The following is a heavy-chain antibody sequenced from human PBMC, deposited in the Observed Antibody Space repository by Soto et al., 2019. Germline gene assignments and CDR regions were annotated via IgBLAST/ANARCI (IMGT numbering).Heavy chain of an antibody. Sequence: SLRLSCAASGFSFSSYAMTWVRQAPGKGLEWVSSISDSGSTTYYADSVKGRFTISRDNSKNTLYLQMNTLRAEDTAVYYCARHQIDMIVLKIYYDIWGQGTMVTGSS. V-gene: IGHV3-23*01. CDR3: ARHQIDMIVLKIYYDI. CDR1: GFSFSSYA. D-gene: IGHD2-8*01. J-gene: IGHJ3*02. CDR2: ISDSGSTT.